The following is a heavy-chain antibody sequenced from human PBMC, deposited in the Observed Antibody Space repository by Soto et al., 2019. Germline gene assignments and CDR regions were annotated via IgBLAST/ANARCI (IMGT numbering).Heavy chain of an antibody. D-gene: IGHD3-22*01. CDR2: ISGSGGST. CDR3: AKDGVTMIVVAVNFDY. Sequence: EVQLLESGGGLVQPGGSLRLSCAASGFTFSSYAMSWVRQAPGKGLEWVSAISGSGGSTYYADSVKGRFTISRDNSKNTLYLQMNSLRAEDTAVYYCAKDGVTMIVVAVNFDYWGQGTLVTVSS. V-gene: IGHV3-23*01. J-gene: IGHJ4*02. CDR1: GFTFSSYA.